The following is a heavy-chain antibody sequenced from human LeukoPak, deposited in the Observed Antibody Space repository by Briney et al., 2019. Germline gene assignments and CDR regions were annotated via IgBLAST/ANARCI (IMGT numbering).Heavy chain of an antibody. Sequence: QPGRSLRLSCAASGFTFSSYGIPWVRQAPGKGLEWVAVISYDGSTIYYADSVKGRLTISRDNSKDTLYLQMNSLRADDTAVYYCAKGVGSTGSYFDYWGQGTLVTVSS. V-gene: IGHV3-30*18. D-gene: IGHD1-26*01. CDR3: AKGVGSTGSYFDY. CDR2: ISYDGSTI. CDR1: GFTFSSYG. J-gene: IGHJ4*02.